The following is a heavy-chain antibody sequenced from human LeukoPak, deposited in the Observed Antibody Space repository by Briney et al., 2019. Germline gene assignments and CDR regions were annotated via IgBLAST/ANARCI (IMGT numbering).Heavy chain of an antibody. Sequence: ASVKVSCKASGYTFTSYYMHWVRQAPGQGLEWMGIINPSGGSTSYAQKFQGRVTMTRDMSTSTVYMELSSLRSEDTAVYYCARRTRLLWFGEFDNWFGPWGQGTLVTVSS. CDR1: GYTFTSYY. CDR2: INPSGGST. J-gene: IGHJ5*02. CDR3: ARRTRLLWFGEFDNWFGP. V-gene: IGHV1-46*01. D-gene: IGHD3-10*01.